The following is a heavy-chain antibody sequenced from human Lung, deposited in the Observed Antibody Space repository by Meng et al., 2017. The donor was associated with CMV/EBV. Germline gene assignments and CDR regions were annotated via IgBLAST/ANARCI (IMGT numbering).Heavy chain of an antibody. Sequence: GGSLRLSCATSGLNFTVYGMHGVRKLPGKGLEWVAFIGYDEKTKYYADSVKGRFTISRNNSKNTLYLQMNSLTVEDTAVYYCWKDFPGDCYPCCLYCSCGLADWGQGTMVTVSS. CDR1: GLNFTVYG. V-gene: IGHV3-30*02. J-gene: IGHJ4*02. CDR2: IGYDEKTK. CDR3: WKDFPGDCYPCCLYCSCGLAD. D-gene: IGHD2-21*01.